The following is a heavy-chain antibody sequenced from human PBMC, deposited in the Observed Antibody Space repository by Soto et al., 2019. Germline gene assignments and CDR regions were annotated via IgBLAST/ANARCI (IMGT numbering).Heavy chain of an antibody. J-gene: IGHJ4*02. CDR2: INPDGGTT. CDR3: AYSPHAYGDYGIDN. CDR1: GYTFTSYY. V-gene: IGHV1-46*03. Sequence: QVQLVQSGAEVKKPGASVKVSCKASGYTFTSYYMHCVRQAPGQGLEWMGIINPDGGTTNYAQKFQGRVTMTRDTSTSTVYMDLRSLRSEDTAVYYCAYSPHAYGDYGIDNWGQGTLVTVSS. D-gene: IGHD4-17*01.